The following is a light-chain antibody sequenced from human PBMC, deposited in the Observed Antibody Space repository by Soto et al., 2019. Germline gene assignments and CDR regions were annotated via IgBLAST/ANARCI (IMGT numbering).Light chain of an antibody. V-gene: IGLV2-23*03. CDR3: YSDTTDSSFMV. CDR2: EGS. J-gene: IGLJ2*01. CDR1: SSDIKNSNL. Sequence: QSALTQPASVSGSPGQSITISCTGTSSDIKNSNLVSWYQQHPGKAPKLMIYEGSKRPSGISHRFSGSKSGTTASLTISGLQAEDEADYYCYSDTTDSSFMVFGGGTKLTVL.